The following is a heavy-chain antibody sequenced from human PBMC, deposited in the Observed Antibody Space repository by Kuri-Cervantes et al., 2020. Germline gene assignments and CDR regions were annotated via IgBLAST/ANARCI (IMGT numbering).Heavy chain of an antibody. CDR3: AHTLWFGELLNYFDY. Sequence: SGLTLVKPTQTLTLTCTFSGFSLSTSGVGVGWIRQPPEKALEWLALIYWDDDKRYSPSLKTRLTIAKATSKNQVVFTMTNMDPVDTATYYCAHTLWFGELLNYFDYWGQGTLVTVSS. CDR1: GFSLSTSGVG. J-gene: IGHJ4*02. CDR2: IYWDDDK. D-gene: IGHD3-10*01. V-gene: IGHV2-5*02.